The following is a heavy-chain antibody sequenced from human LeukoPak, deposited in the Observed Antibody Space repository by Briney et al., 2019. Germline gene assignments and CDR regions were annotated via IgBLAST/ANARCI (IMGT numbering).Heavy chain of an antibody. J-gene: IGHJ6*03. D-gene: IGHD3-3*01. V-gene: IGHV4-34*01. CDR2: INHSGST. CDR3: ARRQIFGKRGYYYYYMDV. Sequence: SETLSLTCAVYGGSFSGYYWSWIRQPPGKGLEWIGEINHSGSTNYNPSLKRRVTISVDTSKHQFPLKLSSVTAADTAVYYCARRQIFGKRGYYYYYMDVWGKGTTVTVSS. CDR1: GGSFSGYY.